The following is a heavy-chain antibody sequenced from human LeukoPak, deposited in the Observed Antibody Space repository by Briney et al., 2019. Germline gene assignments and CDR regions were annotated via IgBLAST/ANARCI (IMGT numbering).Heavy chain of an antibody. CDR1: GYTFTSYY. V-gene: IGHV1-8*03. Sequence: ASVKVSCKASGYTFTSYYMHWVRQAPGQGLEWMGWMNPNSGNTGYAQKFQGRVTITRNTSISTAYMELSSLRSEDTAVYYCARVELDYYYYMDVWGKGTTVTVSS. D-gene: IGHD6-6*01. J-gene: IGHJ6*03. CDR3: ARVELDYYYYMDV. CDR2: MNPNSGNT.